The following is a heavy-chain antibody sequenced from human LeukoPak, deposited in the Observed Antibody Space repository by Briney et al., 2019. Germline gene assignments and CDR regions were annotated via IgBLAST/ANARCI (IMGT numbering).Heavy chain of an antibody. Sequence: GGSLRLSCAASGFTFSSYWMHWVRQAPGKGLVWVSRINSDGSSTSYADSVKGRFTISRDNAKNTLYLQMNSLRAEDTAVYYCARVSGYSPDAFDIWGQGTMVTVSS. J-gene: IGHJ3*02. D-gene: IGHD5-12*01. CDR1: GFTFSSYW. CDR2: INSDGSST. V-gene: IGHV3-74*01. CDR3: ARVSGYSPDAFDI.